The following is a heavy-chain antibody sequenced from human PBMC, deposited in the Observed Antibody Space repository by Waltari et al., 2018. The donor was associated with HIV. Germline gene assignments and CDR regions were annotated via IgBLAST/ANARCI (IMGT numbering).Heavy chain of an antibody. J-gene: IGHJ4*02. CDR3: AKAESFFHPPDY. Sequence: EVQLVESGGGLVQPGRSLRLSCAASGFPFDDYAMHWVRHVSGKGLEWVSGISWNSDSTGYADSVKGRFTISRDNAKTSLYLQMNSLRTEDTALYYCAKAESFFHPPDYWGQGTLVTVSS. V-gene: IGHV3-9*01. CDR1: GFPFDDYA. D-gene: IGHD1-26*01. CDR2: ISWNSDST.